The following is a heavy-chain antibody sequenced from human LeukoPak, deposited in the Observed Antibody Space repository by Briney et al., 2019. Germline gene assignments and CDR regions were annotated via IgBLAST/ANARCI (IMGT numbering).Heavy chain of an antibody. D-gene: IGHD3-16*01. J-gene: IGHJ4*02. CDR3: ARDRARWGSKTFGY. V-gene: IGHV1-2*02. CDR1: GYTFTGYY. Sequence: ASVKASCKASGYTFTGYYMHWVRQPPGPGLEWMGWINPNSGGTNYAKKFQGRVTMTRDTSISTAYMELNRLRSDDTAVYYCARDRARWGSKTFGYWGQGTLVTVSS. CDR2: INPNSGGT.